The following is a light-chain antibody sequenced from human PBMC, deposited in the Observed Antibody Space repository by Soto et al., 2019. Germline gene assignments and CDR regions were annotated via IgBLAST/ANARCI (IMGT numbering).Light chain of an antibody. J-gene: IGKJ4*01. V-gene: IGKV1-9*01. CDR1: QDIAIY. CDR2: TAS. Sequence: IQLTQSPPSLSASVGDRVTITFRASQDIAIYLAWYQQKPGEAPNLLIHTASTLHGGVPSRFSWSGSVRHLALTITSLQAEDFATYYCPHTRSYQSTVGGGTKVDIK. CDR3: PHTRSYQST.